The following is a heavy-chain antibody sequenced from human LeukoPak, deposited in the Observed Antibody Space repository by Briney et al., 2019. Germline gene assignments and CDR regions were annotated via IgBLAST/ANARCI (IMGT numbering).Heavy chain of an antibody. J-gene: IGHJ6*03. CDR3: ARDPYSGSYWDYYYYYMDL. Sequence: GGSLRLSCAASGFTFSTYNMNWVRQAPGKGLEWVSSITSSSSYIYYADSVKGRFTISRDNAKNSLYLQMNSLRAEDTAVYYCARDPYSGSYWDYYYYYMDLWGQGTTVTISS. CDR1: GFTFSTYN. V-gene: IGHV3-21*01. CDR2: ITSSSSYI. D-gene: IGHD1-26*01.